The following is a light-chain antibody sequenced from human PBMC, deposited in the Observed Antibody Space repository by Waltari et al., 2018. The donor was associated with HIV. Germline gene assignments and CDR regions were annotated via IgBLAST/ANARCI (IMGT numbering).Light chain of an antibody. CDR2: WAS. V-gene: IGKV4-1*01. Sequence: DIVMTQSPGSLAVSLGERATINCKSSQSLLNSSNNKNYLAWYQQKPGQPPKLLIYWASTRESGVPDRFSGSGSGTEFTLTISSLQAEYVAVYYCQQYYSTPFTFGPGTKVDSK. J-gene: IGKJ3*01. CDR1: QSLLNSSNNKNY. CDR3: QQYYSTPFT.